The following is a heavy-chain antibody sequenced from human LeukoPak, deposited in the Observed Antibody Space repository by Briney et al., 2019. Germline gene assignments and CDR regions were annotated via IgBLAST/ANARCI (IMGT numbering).Heavy chain of an antibody. D-gene: IGHD3-22*01. V-gene: IGHV3-30*18. CDR2: ISYDGSNK. CDR3: AKGDSSGVTFDY. Sequence: GGSLRLSCAASGFTFSSYGVHWVRQAPGKGLEWVAVISYDGSNKYYADSVKGRFTISRDNSRNTLYLQMNSLRAEDTAVYYCAKGDSSGVTFDYWGQGTLVTVSS. CDR1: GFTFSSYG. J-gene: IGHJ4*02.